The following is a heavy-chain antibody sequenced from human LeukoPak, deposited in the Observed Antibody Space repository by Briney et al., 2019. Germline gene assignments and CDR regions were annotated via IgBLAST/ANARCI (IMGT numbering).Heavy chain of an antibody. D-gene: IGHD5-12*01. Sequence: ASVKVSCKASGYTFTGYYMHWVRQAPGQGLEWMGWISPNSGGTNYAQKFQGRVTMTRDTSISTAYMELSRLRSDDTAVYYCARRYTGVGGYEFDYWGQGTLVTVSS. V-gene: IGHV1-2*02. CDR1: GYTFTGYY. CDR3: ARRYTGVGGYEFDY. J-gene: IGHJ4*02. CDR2: ISPNSGGT.